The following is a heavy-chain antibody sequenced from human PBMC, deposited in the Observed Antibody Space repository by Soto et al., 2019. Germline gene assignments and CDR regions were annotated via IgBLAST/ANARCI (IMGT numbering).Heavy chain of an antibody. D-gene: IGHD6-19*01. Sequence: EVQLVESGGGLVQPGGSLKLSCAVSGFSFSGSAIHWVRQASGKGLEWIGRVRSKANSHATEYAASVKGRFTISRDDSKNPAYLQMNSLKTEDTAVYYCTSPGYSSGWYDLWGQGTLVTVSS. J-gene: IGHJ5*02. V-gene: IGHV3-73*02. CDR2: VRSKANSHAT. CDR3: TSPGYSSGWYDL. CDR1: GFSFSGSA.